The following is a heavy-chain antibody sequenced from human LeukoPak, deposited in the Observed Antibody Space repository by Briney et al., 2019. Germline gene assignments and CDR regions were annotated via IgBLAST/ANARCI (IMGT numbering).Heavy chain of an antibody. CDR1: GYTLTELS. V-gene: IGHV1-24*01. J-gene: IGHJ4*02. CDR2: FDPEDGET. D-gene: IGHD5-18*01. Sequence: GASVKVSCKVSGYTLTELSMHWVRQAPGKGFEWMGGFDPEDGETIYAQKFQGRVTMTEDTSTDTAYMELSSLRSEDTAVYYCATAPHRVDTAMVSLDYWGQGTLVTVSS. CDR3: ATAPHRVDTAMVSLDY.